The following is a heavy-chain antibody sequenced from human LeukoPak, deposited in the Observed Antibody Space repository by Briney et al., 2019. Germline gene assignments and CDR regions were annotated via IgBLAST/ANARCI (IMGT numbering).Heavy chain of an antibody. J-gene: IGHJ6*03. Sequence: PSETLSLTCAVSGASISSSDYSWSWIRQPPGKGLEWIGYIYYSGSTNYNPSLKSRVTISVDTSKNQFSLKLDSVTAADTAVYYCAGGRTYYYYYMDVWGKGTTVTISS. CDR1: GASISSSDYS. CDR3: AGGRTYYYYYMDV. V-gene: IGHV4-61*08. CDR2: IYYSGST. D-gene: IGHD1/OR15-1a*01.